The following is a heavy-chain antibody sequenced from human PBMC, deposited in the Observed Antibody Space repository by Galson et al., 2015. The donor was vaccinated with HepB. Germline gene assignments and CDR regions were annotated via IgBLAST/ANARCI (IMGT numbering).Heavy chain of an antibody. CDR3: ARGSKRAAAGL. V-gene: IGHV1-8*01. Sequence: SVKVSCKASGSTFTNYDINWVRQATGQGLEWMGWMNPNSGDAVYAQKFQGRVTMARSTSMSTAYMELSSLRSEDTALYYCARGSKRAAAGLWGQGTLVIVSS. CDR2: MNPNSGDA. J-gene: IGHJ4*02. D-gene: IGHD6-13*01. CDR1: GSTFTNYD.